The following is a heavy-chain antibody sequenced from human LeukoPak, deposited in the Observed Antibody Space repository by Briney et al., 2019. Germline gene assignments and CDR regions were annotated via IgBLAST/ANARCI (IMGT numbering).Heavy chain of an antibody. CDR1: GYTFTSYG. D-gene: IGHD3-9*01. Sequence: GASVKVSCRASGYTFTSYGISWVRQGPGQGLGWMGWISAYNGNTNYAQKLQGRVTMTTDTSTSTAYMERRSLRSDDTAVYYWARSAVLRYVDWLPTGHWFDPWGQGTLVTVSS. CDR2: ISAYNGNT. J-gene: IGHJ5*02. V-gene: IGHV1-18*01. CDR3: ARSAVLRYVDWLPTGHWFDP.